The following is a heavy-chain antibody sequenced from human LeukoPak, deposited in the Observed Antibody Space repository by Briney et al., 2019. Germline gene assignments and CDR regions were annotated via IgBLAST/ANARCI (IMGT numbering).Heavy chain of an antibody. CDR2: IIPIFGTA. J-gene: IGHJ4*02. V-gene: IGHV1-69*06. CDR3: ARGDILTGYYPDY. CDR1: GGTYSSYA. Sequence: SSVKVSCKASGGTYSSYAISWVRQAPGQGLEWMGGIIPIFGTANYAQKFQGRVTITADKSTSTAYMELSSLRSEDTAVYYCARGDILTGYYPDYWGQGTLVTVSS. D-gene: IGHD3-9*01.